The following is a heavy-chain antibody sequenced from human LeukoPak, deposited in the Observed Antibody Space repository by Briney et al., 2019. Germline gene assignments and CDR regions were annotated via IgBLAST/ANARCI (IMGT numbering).Heavy chain of an antibody. J-gene: IGHJ4*02. CDR2: IKEDGSEK. CDR1: GFTFSSYW. CDR3: ATPMRLDY. Sequence: PGGSLRLSCAASGFTFSSYWMSWVRQAPGKGLEWVANIKEDGSEKYYVDSVKGRFTVFRDNAKKSLYLQMNSLRDEDTAVYYCATPMRLDYWGQGTLVTVSS. V-gene: IGHV3-7*05. D-gene: IGHD6-25*01.